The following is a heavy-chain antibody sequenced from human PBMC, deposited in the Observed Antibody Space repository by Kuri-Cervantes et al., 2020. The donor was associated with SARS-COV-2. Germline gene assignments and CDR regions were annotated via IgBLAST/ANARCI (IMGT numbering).Heavy chain of an antibody. J-gene: IGHJ6*02. CDR1: GYTFRSNG. V-gene: IGHV1-18*04. CDR3: ARVRGAGWFYPMDF. D-gene: IGHD3-10*01. Sequence: ASVKVSCKASGYTFRSNGINWVRQAPGQGLEWIGWVSTDNGNTNYEPRLQGRITVNTDTSTSTSYVELESLKSYDTAVYYCARVRGAGWFYPMDFWGQGTTVTVSS. CDR2: VSTDNGNT.